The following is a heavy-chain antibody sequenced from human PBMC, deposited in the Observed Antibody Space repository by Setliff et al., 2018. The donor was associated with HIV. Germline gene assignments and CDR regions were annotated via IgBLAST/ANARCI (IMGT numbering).Heavy chain of an antibody. D-gene: IGHD3-10*01. V-gene: IGHV1-46*01. CDR1: GYTFIKYY. J-gene: IGHJ5*02. CDR2: IDPSGGST. Sequence: ASVKVTCKASGYTFIKYYMHWVRQAPGQGLEWMGIIDPSGGSTRYAQKFQGRVTMTRDTSTNTVYMELSSLRSEDTAVYYCGRDSSFGERPNWFDPWGQGTLVTVSS. CDR3: GRDSSFGERPNWFDP.